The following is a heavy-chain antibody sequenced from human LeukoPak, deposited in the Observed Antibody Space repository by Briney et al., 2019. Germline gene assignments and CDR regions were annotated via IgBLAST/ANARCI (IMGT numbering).Heavy chain of an antibody. D-gene: IGHD4-17*01. Sequence: GRSLRLSCAASGFTFSSYGMHWVRQAPGKGLEWVAVIWYDGSNKYYADSVKGRFTISRDNSKNTLYLQMNSLRAEDTAVYYCAREVSATVTLDYWGQGTLVTVSS. CDR2: IWYDGSNK. CDR1: GFTFSSYG. CDR3: AREVSATVTLDY. V-gene: IGHV3-33*01. J-gene: IGHJ4*02.